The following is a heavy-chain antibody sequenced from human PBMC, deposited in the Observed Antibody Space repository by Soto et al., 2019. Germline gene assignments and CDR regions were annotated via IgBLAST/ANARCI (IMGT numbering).Heavy chain of an antibody. Sequence: LRLSCAASGFTFSSYSMNWVRQAPGKGLEWVSSISSSSSYIYYADSVKGRFTISRDNAKNSLYLQMNSLRAEDTTVYYCARGIAVADFDYWGQGTLVTVSS. D-gene: IGHD6-19*01. CDR1: GFTFSSYS. CDR3: ARGIAVADFDY. CDR2: ISSSSSYI. V-gene: IGHV3-21*01. J-gene: IGHJ4*02.